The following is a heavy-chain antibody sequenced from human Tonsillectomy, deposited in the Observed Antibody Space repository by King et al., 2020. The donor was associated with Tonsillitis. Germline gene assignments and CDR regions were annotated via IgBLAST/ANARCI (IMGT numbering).Heavy chain of an antibody. D-gene: IGHD3-22*01. Sequence: VQLVQSGAEVKKPGASVKVSCKASGYTFTSYYMHWVRQAPGQGLEWRGIINPSGGSTSYAQKFQGRVTMTRDTSTSTVYMELRSLRSEDTAVYYCARSGYYYDSSGYSDAFDIWGQGTMVTVSS. CDR1: GYTFTSYY. V-gene: IGHV1-46*01. J-gene: IGHJ3*02. CDR2: INPSGGST. CDR3: ARSGYYYDSSGYSDAFDI.